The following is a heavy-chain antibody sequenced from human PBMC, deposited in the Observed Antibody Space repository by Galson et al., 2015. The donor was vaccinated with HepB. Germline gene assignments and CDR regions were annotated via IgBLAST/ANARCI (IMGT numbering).Heavy chain of an antibody. CDR3: ARRYCSSTSCLGAFDI. V-gene: IGHV1-69*13. D-gene: IGHD2-2*01. J-gene: IGHJ3*02. CDR1: GGTFSSYA. CDR2: IIPIFGTA. Sequence: SVKVSCKASGGTFSSYAISWVRQAPGQGLEWMGGIIPIFGTANYAQKFQGRVTITADESTSTAYMELSSLRSEDTAVYYCARRYCSSTSCLGAFDIWGQGTMVTVSS.